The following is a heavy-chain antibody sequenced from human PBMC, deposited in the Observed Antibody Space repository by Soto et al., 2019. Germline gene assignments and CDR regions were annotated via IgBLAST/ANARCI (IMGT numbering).Heavy chain of an antibody. V-gene: IGHV4-59*08. CDR3: ARRSNSGWYYFDY. Sequence: SEPLPLTCTVSGGSSITYYWRLIRQPPGKGLEWIGYIYYDGSTNYNPSLKSRVTISVDTSKNQFSLKLSSVTAADTAVYYCARRSNSGWYYFDYWGQGTLVTVSS. D-gene: IGHD6-19*01. CDR1: GGSSITYY. J-gene: IGHJ4*02. CDR2: IYYDGST.